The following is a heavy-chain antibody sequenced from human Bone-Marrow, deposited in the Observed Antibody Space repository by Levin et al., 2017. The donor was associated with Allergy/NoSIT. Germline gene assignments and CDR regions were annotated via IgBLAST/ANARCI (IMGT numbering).Heavy chain of an antibody. J-gene: IGHJ3*02. D-gene: IGHD2-21*02. Sequence: PSETLSLTCAVSGGSISGTNWWSWVRQPPGKGLEWIGEIYQSGNTSYNPSLKSRVTISTDKSKNHFPLTLTSMTAADTAVYYCATCGDDCMDVFGIWGQGTMVTVSS. CDR1: GGSISGTNW. CDR2: IYQSGNT. V-gene: IGHV4-4*02. CDR3: ATCGDDCMDVFGI.